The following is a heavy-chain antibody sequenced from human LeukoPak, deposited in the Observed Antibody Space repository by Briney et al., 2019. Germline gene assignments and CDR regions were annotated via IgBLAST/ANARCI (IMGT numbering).Heavy chain of an antibody. CDR3: ARDPTSRGWYYFDY. CDR1: GFSFRDYA. CDR2: IFGGGTT. V-gene: IGHV3-66*01. D-gene: IGHD2-15*01. Sequence: GGSLRLSCAASGFSFRDYAISWVRQAPGKGLEWVSVIFGGGTTYYADSVKGRFTISRDNSKNTLYLQMNSLRVEDTAVYYCARDPTSRGWYYFDYWGQGTLVTVSS. J-gene: IGHJ4*02.